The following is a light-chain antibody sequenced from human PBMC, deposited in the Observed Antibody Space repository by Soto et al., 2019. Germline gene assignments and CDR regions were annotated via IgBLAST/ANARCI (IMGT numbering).Light chain of an antibody. J-gene: IGLJ1*01. CDR2: EVS. CDR1: STDVGGFNY. CDR3: SSCSSSSPPLV. Sequence: QSVLTQPASVSGSPGQSITISCSGTSTDVGGFNYVSWYQQHPGKVPKLMIYEVSNRPSGVSNRFSGSKSGTTASLTISGLQAEDEADYYCSSCSSSSPPLVFGTGTKLNVL. V-gene: IGLV2-14*01.